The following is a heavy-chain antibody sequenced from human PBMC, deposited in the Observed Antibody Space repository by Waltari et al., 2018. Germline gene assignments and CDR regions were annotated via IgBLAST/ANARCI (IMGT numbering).Heavy chain of an antibody. CDR2: ISGSGDRT. CDR1: GFTFNNYA. CDR3: AKDGAFGFWSGYYLS. J-gene: IGHJ4*02. V-gene: IGHV3-23*04. Sequence: EVQLVESGGGLVQPGGSQRLSCAASGFTFNNYAMSWVRPAPGKGLEWVSGISGSGDRTYYADSVKGRFTISRDIFKNTLYLQMNSLRVEDTALYYCAKDGAFGFWSGYYLSWGQGALVTVSS. D-gene: IGHD3-3*01.